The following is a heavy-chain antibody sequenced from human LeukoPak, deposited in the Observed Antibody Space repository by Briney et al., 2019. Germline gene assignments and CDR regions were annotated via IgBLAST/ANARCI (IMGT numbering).Heavy chain of an antibody. CDR1: GYTFTGYY. V-gene: IGHV1-2*02. Sequence: ASVKVSCKASGYTFTGYYMHWVRQAPGQGLEWMGWINPNSGGTNYAQNFQGRVTMTRDTSISTAYMELSRLRSDDTAVYYCARDHPDIVVVSFGYWGQATLVTVSS. CDR2: INPNSGGT. CDR3: ARDHPDIVVVSFGY. D-gene: IGHD2-2*01. J-gene: IGHJ4*02.